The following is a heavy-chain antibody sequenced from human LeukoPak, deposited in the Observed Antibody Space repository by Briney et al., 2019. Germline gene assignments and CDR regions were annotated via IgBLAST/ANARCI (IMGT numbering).Heavy chain of an antibody. CDR3: AREKVASDAFDP. CDR1: GYTFTGHY. CDR2: INPNSGDT. Sequence: ASVKVSCKASGYTFTGHYTHWVRQAPGQGLEWMGWINPNSGDTNYAQKFQGRVTMTRDTSISTAYMEVTRLRSDDSALYFCAREKVASDAFDPWGQGTLVTVSS. V-gene: IGHV1-2*02. J-gene: IGHJ3*01. D-gene: IGHD5-12*01.